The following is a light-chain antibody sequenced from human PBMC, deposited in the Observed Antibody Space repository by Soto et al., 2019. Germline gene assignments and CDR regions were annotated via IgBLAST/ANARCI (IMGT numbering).Light chain of an antibody. CDR1: QSVSSN. CDR2: GAS. CDR3: QQYNNWPPWT. J-gene: IGKJ1*01. Sequence: EIVMTQSPATLSVSPGERATLSCRASQSVSSNLAWYQRKPGQAPKLLIYGASTRATGIPARFSGSGSGTEFTLTISNLQSEDFAVYYCQQYNNWPPWTFGQGTKVEIE. V-gene: IGKV3-15*01.